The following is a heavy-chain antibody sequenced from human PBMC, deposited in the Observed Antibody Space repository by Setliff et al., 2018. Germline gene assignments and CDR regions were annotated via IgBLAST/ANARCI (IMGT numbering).Heavy chain of an antibody. V-gene: IGHV1-69*10. CDR1: GGTFSSYA. J-gene: IGHJ4*02. CDR3: ARDREAAADY. Sequence: GASVKVSCKASGGTFSSYAISWVRQAPGQGLEWMGGIIPILGIANYAQKFQGRVTITRDTSASTAYMELSSLRSEDTAVDYCARDREAAADYWGQGTLVTVS. D-gene: IGHD6-13*01. CDR2: IIPILGIA.